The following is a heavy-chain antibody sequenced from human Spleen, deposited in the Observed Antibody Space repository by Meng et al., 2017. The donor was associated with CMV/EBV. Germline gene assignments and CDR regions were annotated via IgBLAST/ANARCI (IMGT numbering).Heavy chain of an antibody. D-gene: IGHD2-2*01. CDR1: GGTFSSYA. V-gene: IGHV1-69*05. CDR2: IIPISGAA. CDR3: ARAAVLATDPTANRYYGMDV. Sequence: KVSCKASGGTFSSYAISWVRQAPGQGLEWMGGIIPISGAANYAQKFQGRVTMTRDTSTSTVYMELSSLRSEDTAVYYCARAAVLATDPTANRYYGMDVWGQGTTVTVSS. J-gene: IGHJ6*02.